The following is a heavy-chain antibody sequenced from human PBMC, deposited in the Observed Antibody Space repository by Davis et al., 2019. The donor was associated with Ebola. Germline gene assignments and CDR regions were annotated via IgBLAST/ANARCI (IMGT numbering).Heavy chain of an antibody. Sequence: GESLKISCKGSGYSFTSYWIGWVRQMPGKGLEWMGIIYPGDSDTRYSPSLQGQVTISADKSISTAYLQWSSLKASDTAMYYCARYLGYCSGGSCYPAEYFQHWGQGTLVTVSS. CDR1: GYSFTSYW. V-gene: IGHV5-51*01. J-gene: IGHJ1*01. D-gene: IGHD2-15*01. CDR3: ARYLGYCSGGSCYPAEYFQH. CDR2: IYPGDSDT.